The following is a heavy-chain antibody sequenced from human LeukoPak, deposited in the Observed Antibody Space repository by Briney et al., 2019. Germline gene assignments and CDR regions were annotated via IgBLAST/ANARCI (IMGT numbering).Heavy chain of an antibody. CDR1: GYTFTGYY. Sequence: ASVKVSCKASGYTFTGYYMHWVRQAPGQGLECMGWINPNSGGTNYAQKFQGRVTMTRDTSISTAYMELSRLRSDDTAVYYCARDQRVPGAYYYYMDVWGKGTTVTVSS. V-gene: IGHV1-2*02. CDR3: ARDQRVPGAYYYYMDV. CDR2: INPNSGGT. D-gene: IGHD2-2*01. J-gene: IGHJ6*03.